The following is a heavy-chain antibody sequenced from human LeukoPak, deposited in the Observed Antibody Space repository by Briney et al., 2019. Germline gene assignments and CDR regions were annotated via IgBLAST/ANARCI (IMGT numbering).Heavy chain of an antibody. Sequence: ASVKVSCKASGYTFTYYYIHWVRQAPGQGLEWMGRINPNSGGTNDAQKFQGRVTITADESTSTAYMELSSLRSEDTAVYYCAREGGYSYGYYFDYWGQGTLVTVSS. CDR2: INPNSGGT. CDR1: GYTFTYYY. CDR3: AREGGYSYGYYFDY. J-gene: IGHJ4*02. D-gene: IGHD5-18*01. V-gene: IGHV1-2*06.